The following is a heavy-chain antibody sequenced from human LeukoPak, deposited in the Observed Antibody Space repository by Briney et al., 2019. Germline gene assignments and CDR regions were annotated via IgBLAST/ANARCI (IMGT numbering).Heavy chain of an antibody. CDR1: GISVSNDY. J-gene: IGHJ4*02. D-gene: IGHD5-24*01. CDR2: IYSGGST. V-gene: IGHV3-53*04. Sequence: QSGGSLRLSCAASGISVSNDYMSWVRQAPGKGLEWVSVIYSGGSTYYADSVKGRFTISRHNSKNTLYLQMNSLRAEDTAVYYCAAASMAPYYFDYWGQGTLVTVSS. CDR3: AAASMAPYYFDY.